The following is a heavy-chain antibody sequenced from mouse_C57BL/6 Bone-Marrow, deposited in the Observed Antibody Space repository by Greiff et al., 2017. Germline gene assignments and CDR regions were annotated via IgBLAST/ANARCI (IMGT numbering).Heavy chain of an antibody. CDR1: GFNIKDDY. V-gene: IGHV14-4*01. Sequence: EVQLQQSGAELVRPGASVKLSCTASGFNIKDDYMHWVKQRPEQGLEWIGWIDPENGDTEYASKFQGKATITADTSSNTAYLQLSSLTSEDTAVXYCTPLAWFAYGGQGTLVTVSA. CDR3: TPLAWFAY. CDR2: IDPENGDT. J-gene: IGHJ3*01.